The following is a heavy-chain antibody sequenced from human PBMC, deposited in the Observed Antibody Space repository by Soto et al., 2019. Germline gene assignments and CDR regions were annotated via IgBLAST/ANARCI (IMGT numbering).Heavy chain of an antibody. V-gene: IGHV3-7*03. CDR1: GFNFSSYS. J-gene: IGHJ4*02. Sequence: EVQLVESGGGLVQPGGSLRLSCAASGFNFSSYSMSWVRQAPGKGLEWVANINKNGGEKYYVDSVKGRFTISRDNAKNSLYLQMNSLRAEDTAVYYCARPWDTAMVSTWNYWGQGTLVTVSS. CDR2: INKNGGEK. D-gene: IGHD5-18*01. CDR3: ARPWDTAMVSTWNY.